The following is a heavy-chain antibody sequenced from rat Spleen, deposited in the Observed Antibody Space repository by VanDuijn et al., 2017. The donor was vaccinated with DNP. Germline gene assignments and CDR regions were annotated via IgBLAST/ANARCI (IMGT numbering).Heavy chain of an antibody. D-gene: IGHD1-1*01. CDR2: INPSGGSS. J-gene: IGHJ2*01. Sequence: EVQLVESGGGLVQPGRSLKLSCAASGFTFSNYDMAWVRQAPTKGLEWVASINPSGGSSYYRASVKGRFTASRDNARGTLYLQMDTLRSEDTATYYCATDRDYSPFDYWGQGVMVTVSS. V-gene: IGHV5-27*01. CDR1: GFTFSNYD. CDR3: ATDRDYSPFDY.